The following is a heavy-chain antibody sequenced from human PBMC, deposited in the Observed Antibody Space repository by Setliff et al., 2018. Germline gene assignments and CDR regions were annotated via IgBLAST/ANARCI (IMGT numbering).Heavy chain of an antibody. V-gene: IGHV4-39*01. CDR1: GGSITSRSYY. CDR3: VKPTWAGEVSSPFAFWFES. Sequence: NPSGTLSLTCSVSGGSITSRSYYWGWIRQSPGKGLEWLGTIYYSGTTYYNSSLRSRVSISTDTSKNEFSLRLSSVTAADTAVYYCVKPTWAGEVSSPFAFWFESWGQGTLVTVSS. CDR2: IYYSGTT. D-gene: IGHD3-3*01. J-gene: IGHJ5*01.